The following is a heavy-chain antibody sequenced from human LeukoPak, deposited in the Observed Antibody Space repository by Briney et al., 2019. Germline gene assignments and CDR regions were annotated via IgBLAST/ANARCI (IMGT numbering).Heavy chain of an antibody. CDR2: ISRDGNNK. J-gene: IGHJ4*02. Sequence: TGGSLRLSCAASGFTFGSFDMHWVRQAPGKRLEWVALISRDGNNKFYADSVRGRFAISRDNSQDTLYLQMNSLRTEDSAVYFCNSYLYFCSKIFDYWGQGTLVTVAA. D-gene: IGHD3-3*01. V-gene: IGHV3-30*03. CDR3: NSYLYFCSKIFDY. CDR1: GFTFGSFD.